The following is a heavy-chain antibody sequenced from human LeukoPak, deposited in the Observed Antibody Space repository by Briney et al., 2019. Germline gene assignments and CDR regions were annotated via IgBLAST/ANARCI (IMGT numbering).Heavy chain of an antibody. Sequence: ASVKVSCKASGYTFTSYDINWVRQATGQGLEWMGWMNPNSGNTGYAQKFQGRVTITTDESTSTAYMELSSLRSEDTAVYYCARGYYYDSSGYYYWNEFDYWGQGTLVTVSS. CDR3: ARGYYYDSSGYYYWNEFDY. CDR2: MNPNSGNT. D-gene: IGHD3-22*01. J-gene: IGHJ4*02. V-gene: IGHV1-8*03. CDR1: GYTFTSYD.